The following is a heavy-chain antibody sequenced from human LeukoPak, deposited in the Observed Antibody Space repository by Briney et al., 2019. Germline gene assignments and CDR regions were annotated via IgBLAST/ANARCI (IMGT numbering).Heavy chain of an antibody. CDR1: GLTIDDHA. V-gene: IGHV3-9*01. CDR3: AKDRYSSGWYGWFDP. D-gene: IGHD6-19*01. J-gene: IGHJ5*02. CDR2: IRWNSGSI. Sequence: GGSLRLSCAASGLTIDDHAMHWVRQAPGKGMECVLCIRWNSGSISYAASVKGRFTISRDNAKNSLYLQMISLRTKDTALYYCAKDRYSSGWYGWFDPWGQGTLVTVSS.